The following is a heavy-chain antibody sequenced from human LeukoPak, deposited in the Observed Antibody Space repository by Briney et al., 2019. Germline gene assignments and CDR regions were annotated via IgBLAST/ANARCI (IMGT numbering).Heavy chain of an antibody. CDR1: GFTFSSYG. D-gene: IGHD1-14*01. Sequence: GGSLRLSCAASGFTFSSYGMHWVRQAPGRGLVWVSRINSDGSSTSYADSVKGRFTISRDNAKNTLYLQMNSLRAEDTAVYYCARDRSGTIPIDYWGQGTLVTVSS. V-gene: IGHV3-74*01. CDR3: ARDRSGTIPIDY. CDR2: INSDGSST. J-gene: IGHJ4*02.